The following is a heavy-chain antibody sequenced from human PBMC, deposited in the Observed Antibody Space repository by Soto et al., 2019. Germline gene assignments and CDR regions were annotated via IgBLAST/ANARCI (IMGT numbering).Heavy chain of an antibody. D-gene: IGHD3-22*01. J-gene: IGHJ4*02. CDR3: ARRIDSSGYYSFFDY. CDR2: SIPIFGTA. Sequence: SVKVSCKASGGTFSSSAISWVRQAPGQGLEWMGGSIPIFGTANYAQKFQGRVTITADESTSTAYMELSSLRSEDTAVYYCARRIDSSGYYSFFDYWGQGTLVTVSS. CDR1: GGTFSSSA. V-gene: IGHV1-69*13.